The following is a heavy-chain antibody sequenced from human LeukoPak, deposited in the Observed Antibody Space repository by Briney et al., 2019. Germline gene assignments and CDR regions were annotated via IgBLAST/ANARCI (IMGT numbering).Heavy chain of an antibody. CDR3: AKGRFSSGWYEFDY. Sequence: GGSLRLSCAASGFTFGSYAMSWVRQAPGKGLEWVSAISGSGGSTYYADSVKGRFTISRDNSKNTLYLQMNSLRAEDTAVYYCAKGRFSSGWYEFDYWGQGTLVTVSS. CDR1: GFTFGSYA. CDR2: ISGSGGST. D-gene: IGHD6-19*01. V-gene: IGHV3-23*01. J-gene: IGHJ4*02.